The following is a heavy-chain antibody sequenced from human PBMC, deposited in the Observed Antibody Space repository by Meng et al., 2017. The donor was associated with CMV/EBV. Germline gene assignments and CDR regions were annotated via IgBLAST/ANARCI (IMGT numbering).Heavy chain of an antibody. CDR1: GFTFSSYA. CDR3: ARVGGLEFDY. Sequence: GESLKISCAASGFTFSSYAMHWVRQAPGKGLEWVAVISYDGSNKYYADSVKGRFTISRDNSKNSLYLQMNSLRAEDTAVYYCARVGGLEFDYWGQGTLVTVSS. J-gene: IGHJ4*02. V-gene: IGHV3-30-3*01. CDR2: ISYDGSNK. D-gene: IGHD3/OR15-3a*01.